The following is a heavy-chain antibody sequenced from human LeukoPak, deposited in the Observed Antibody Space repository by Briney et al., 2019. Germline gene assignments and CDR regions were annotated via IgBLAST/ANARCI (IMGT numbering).Heavy chain of an antibody. CDR3: AREIKGNTMGRGAVYGMDV. J-gene: IGHJ6*04. Sequence: SQTLSLTCTVSGGSISSGGYYWSWIRQHPGKGLEWIGYIYYSGSTYYNPSLNSRVTISVDTSKNQFSLKLSSVTAADTAVYYCAREIKGNTMGRGAVYGMDVWGKGTTVTVPS. CDR1: GGSISSGGYY. V-gene: IGHV4-31*03. D-gene: IGHD3-10*01. CDR2: IYYSGST.